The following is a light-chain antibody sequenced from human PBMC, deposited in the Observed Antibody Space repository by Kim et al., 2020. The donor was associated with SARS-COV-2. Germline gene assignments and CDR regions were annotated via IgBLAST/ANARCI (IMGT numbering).Light chain of an antibody. CDR1: AGSVSTSYF. CDR3: VLYMGSGTWV. J-gene: IGLJ3*02. V-gene: IGLV8-61*01. Sequence: GTATLTCGLIAGSVSTSYFPGWYQQTPGQAPRTLIYNTNTRSSGVPDRFSGSILGNKAALTITGAQADDESDYYCVLYMGSGTWVFGGGTQLTVL. CDR2: NTN.